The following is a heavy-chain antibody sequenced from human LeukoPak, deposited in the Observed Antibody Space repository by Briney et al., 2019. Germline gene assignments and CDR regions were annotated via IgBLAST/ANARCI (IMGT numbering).Heavy chain of an antibody. CDR3: ARQRVPAAIRRPYYFDY. D-gene: IGHD2-2*02. Sequence: GSLRLSCAASGFTFDDYGMSWVRQAPGKGLEWVSGINWNGGSTGYADSVKGRFTISRDDAKNSLYLQMNSLRAEDTALYYCARQRVPAAIRRPYYFDYWGQGTLVTVSS. V-gene: IGHV3-20*04. CDR1: GFTFDDYG. CDR2: INWNGGST. J-gene: IGHJ4*02.